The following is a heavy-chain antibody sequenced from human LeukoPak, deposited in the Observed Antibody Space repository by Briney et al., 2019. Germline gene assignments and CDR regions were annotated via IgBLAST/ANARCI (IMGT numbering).Heavy chain of an antibody. D-gene: IGHD1-26*01. CDR1: GYTFSTYG. CDR3: ARNAGSYFEFAP. Sequence: GSVKVSCKTSGYTFSTYGLSWVRQAPGQGLEWMGWISGNSGKTHYAQKFQDRVTLTTDTSSTTAFMELRSLRSDDTAMYYCARNAGSYFEFAPWGQGTLVTVSS. V-gene: IGHV1-18*01. J-gene: IGHJ5*02. CDR2: ISGNSGKT.